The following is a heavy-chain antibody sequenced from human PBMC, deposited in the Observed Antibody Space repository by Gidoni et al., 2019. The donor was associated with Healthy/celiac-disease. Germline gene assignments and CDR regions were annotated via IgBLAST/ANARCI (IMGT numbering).Heavy chain of an antibody. CDR2: IYYRGDT. V-gene: IGHV4-39*07. Sequence: QLQLQESGPGLVKPSETLSLTCTVSGGSISSSDYYWGWVRQPPGKGLEWIGTIYYRGDTYYNPSLKSRVTISVDMSRNQFSLWLTSVTAADTAMYYCARDVRYSSSWPHFDYWGQGILVTVSS. J-gene: IGHJ4*02. CDR1: GGSISSSDYY. D-gene: IGHD6-13*01. CDR3: ARDVRYSSSWPHFDY.